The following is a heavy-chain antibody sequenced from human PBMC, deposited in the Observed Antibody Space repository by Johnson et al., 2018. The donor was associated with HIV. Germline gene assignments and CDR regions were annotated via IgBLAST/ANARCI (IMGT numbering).Heavy chain of an antibody. Sequence: VQLVESGGGLVQPGGSLRLSCEASGLTITNDYMSWVRQAPGKGLEWVSVFYGGGDIYYADSVKGRFFISRDISKNTLYLQLNNLRAEDTAIYYCARGGGAYCGGDCLRTFDICGQGTMVTVSS. D-gene: IGHD2-21*02. CDR2: FYGGGDI. J-gene: IGHJ3*02. CDR3: ARGGGAYCGGDCLRTFDI. CDR1: GLTITNDY. V-gene: IGHV3-66*01.